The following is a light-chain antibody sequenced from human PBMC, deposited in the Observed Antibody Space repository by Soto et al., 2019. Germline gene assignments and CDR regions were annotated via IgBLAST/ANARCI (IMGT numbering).Light chain of an antibody. V-gene: IGKV1-13*02. Sequence: AIPLTQSPSSLSASVGDRVTITCRASQGISSALAWYQQKPGKAPKLLIYDASSLESGVPSRFSGSGSGKDFTLTISSLQPEDFATYYCQQFNSYPPFTFGPGTKVDIK. J-gene: IGKJ3*01. CDR2: DAS. CDR3: QQFNSYPPFT. CDR1: QGISSA.